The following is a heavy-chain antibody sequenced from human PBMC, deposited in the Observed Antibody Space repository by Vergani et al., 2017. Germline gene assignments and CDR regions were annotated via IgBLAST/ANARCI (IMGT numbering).Heavy chain of an antibody. CDR3: TKGSVYYHDSAGHGYDPYTGFDL. CDR2: ISWNSGAV. D-gene: IGHD5-12*01. CDR1: GITFWKFG. Sequence: EVQLVESGGGVVRPGGSLRLSCEASGITFWKFGMHWVRQGPGKGLEWVSGISWNSGAVDDADSVRGRFTISRDNAKNSLFLEMNSLRFEDTAVYFCTKGSVYYHDSAGHGYDPYTGFDLWGQGTLVTVSS. J-gene: IGHJ3*01. V-gene: IGHV3-9*01.